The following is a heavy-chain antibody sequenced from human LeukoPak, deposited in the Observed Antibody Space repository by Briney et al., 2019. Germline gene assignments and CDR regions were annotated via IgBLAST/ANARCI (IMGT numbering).Heavy chain of an antibody. V-gene: IGHV1-18*04. CDR3: ARSYGSGSYLLYYYFDGMDV. CDR1: GYTFTSYG. Sequence: ASVKVSCKASGYTFTSYGISWVRQAPGQGLEWMGWISAYNGDTNYAQKLQGRVTMTTDTSTSTAYMELRSLRSDDTAVYYCARSYGSGSYLLYYYFDGMDVWGKGTTVTVSS. D-gene: IGHD3-10*01. CDR2: ISAYNGDT. J-gene: IGHJ6*04.